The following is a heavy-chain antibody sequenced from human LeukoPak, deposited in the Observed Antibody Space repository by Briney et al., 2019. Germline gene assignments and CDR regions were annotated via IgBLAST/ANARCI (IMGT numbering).Heavy chain of an antibody. CDR1: GFTFSNYA. CDR2: ISGSGGST. CDR3: AKADSGRYYYFDD. Sequence: GGSLRLSCVASGFTFSNYAMSWVRQAPGKGLEWVSTISGSGGSTYYADSVKGRFTISRDNSKNTLSLQMNSLRAEDTAVYYCAKADSGRYYYFDDWGQGTLVTVSS. J-gene: IGHJ4*02. D-gene: IGHD1-26*01. V-gene: IGHV3-23*01.